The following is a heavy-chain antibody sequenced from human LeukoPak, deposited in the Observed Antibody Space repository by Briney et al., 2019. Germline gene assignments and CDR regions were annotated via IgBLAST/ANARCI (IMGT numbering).Heavy chain of an antibody. V-gene: IGHV1-46*01. CDR2: INPSGGST. CDR3: ARNVDIVATGYAFDI. CDR1: GYTFTSYY. J-gene: IGHJ3*02. D-gene: IGHD5-12*01. Sequence: ASVKVSCKASGYTFTSYYMHWVRQAPGQGLEWMGIINPSGGSTSYAQKLQGRVTMTTDTSTSTAYMELRSLRSDDTAVYYCARNVDIVATGYAFDIWGQGTMVTVSS.